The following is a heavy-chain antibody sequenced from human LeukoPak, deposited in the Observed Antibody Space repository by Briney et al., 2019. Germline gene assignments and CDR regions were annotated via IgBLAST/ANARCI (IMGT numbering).Heavy chain of an antibody. CDR1: GFTFSGYW. CDR2: IKQDGSEK. V-gene: IGHV3-7*01. D-gene: IGHD6-13*01. CDR3: ARLYSSSWYWYFDY. J-gene: IGHJ4*02. Sequence: GGSLRLSCAASGFTFSGYWMSWVRQAPGKGLEWLANIKQDGSEKYYVDSVKGRFTISRDNAKNSLYLQMNSLRAEDTAVYYCARLYSSSWYWYFDYWGQGTLVTVSS.